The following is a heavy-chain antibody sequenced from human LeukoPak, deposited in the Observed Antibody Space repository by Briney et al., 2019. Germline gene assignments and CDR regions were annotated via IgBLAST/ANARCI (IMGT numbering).Heavy chain of an antibody. CDR2: ITSSGSII. D-gene: IGHD3-22*01. CDR3: ARDYDSSGYSSSVQH. CDR1: GFTFSDYY. Sequence: GGSLRLSCAASGFTFSDYYMSLIRQAPGKGLEWVSYITSSGSIIYYADSVKGRFTISRDSAKNSLYLQMNSLRAEDTAVYYCARDYDSSGYSSSVQHWGQGTLVTVSS. V-gene: IGHV3-11*01. J-gene: IGHJ1*01.